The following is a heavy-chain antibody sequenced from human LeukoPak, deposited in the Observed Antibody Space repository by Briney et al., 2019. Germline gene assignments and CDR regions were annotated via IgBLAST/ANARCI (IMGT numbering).Heavy chain of an antibody. J-gene: IGHJ6*02. D-gene: IGHD4-11*01. V-gene: IGHV4-59*01. CDR1: GGSISSYY. CDR2: IYNSETT. Sequence: SETLSLTCTVSGGSISSYYWSWIRQPPGKGLEWIGYIYNSETTNYNPSLESRVTISEDTSKNQFSLMLTSVTAADTAVYYCARVVYSHYWPEGMDVWGQGTTVTVSS. CDR3: ARVVYSHYWPEGMDV.